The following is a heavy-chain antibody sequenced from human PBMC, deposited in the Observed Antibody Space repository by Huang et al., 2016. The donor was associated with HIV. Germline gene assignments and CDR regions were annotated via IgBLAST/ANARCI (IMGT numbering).Heavy chain of an antibody. V-gene: IGHV4-34*01. CDR1: GGSFSGYY. CDR2: INHSEST. Sequence: QVQLQQWCAGLLRPSETLSLTCAVYGGSFSGYYGTWIRQPPGKGLEWIGEINHSESTNNNPSLKSRVTISVDTSRNQFSLTLTSVTAADTAVYYCARGQGGYYYYYMDVWGKGTTVTVSS. J-gene: IGHJ6*03. CDR3: ARGQGGYYYYYMDV.